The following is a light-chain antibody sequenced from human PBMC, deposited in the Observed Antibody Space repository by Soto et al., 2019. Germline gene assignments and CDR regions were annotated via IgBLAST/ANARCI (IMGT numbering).Light chain of an antibody. CDR1: TLGDKF. CDR3: TSYVGNDIWV. Sequence: SYELTQPPSVSVSPGQTASITCSGDTLGDKFACWYQQKPGQSPVLVIYQDSRRPSGIPERFSGSNSGNTASLTVSGLQAEDEADYYCTSYVGNDIWVFGGGTKLTVL. CDR2: QDS. V-gene: IGLV3-1*01. J-gene: IGLJ3*02.